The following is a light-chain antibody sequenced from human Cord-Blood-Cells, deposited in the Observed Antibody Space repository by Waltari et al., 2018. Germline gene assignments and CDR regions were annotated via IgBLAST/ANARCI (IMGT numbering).Light chain of an antibody. Sequence: QSALTQPASVSGSPGQSITISCTGTSSDVGSYNLFSWYQQHPGKAPKLMIYEGSKRPSGGSNRFSGAKSVNTASLTISGLQAEDEADYYCCSYGGSSTWVVGGGTKLTVL. CDR2: EGS. V-gene: IGLV2-23*01. J-gene: IGLJ3*02. CDR1: SSDVGSYNL. CDR3: CSYGGSSTWV.